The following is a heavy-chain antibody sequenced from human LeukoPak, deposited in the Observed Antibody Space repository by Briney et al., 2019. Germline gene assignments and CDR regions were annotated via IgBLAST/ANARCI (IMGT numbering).Heavy chain of an antibody. J-gene: IGHJ4*02. Sequence: PGGSLRLSCAASGFTFSSYSMNWVRHAQGKGLECVSSISSSSSYIYYADSVKGRLTIFRDNANNSLTHQMNSRSDNATALHQFSRGGPSTIPLNYFYYWGEGTLVTVSS. CDR2: ISSSSSYI. CDR1: GFTFSSYS. D-gene: IGHD5/OR15-5a*01. CDR3: SRGGPSTIPLNYFYY. V-gene: IGHV3-21*03.